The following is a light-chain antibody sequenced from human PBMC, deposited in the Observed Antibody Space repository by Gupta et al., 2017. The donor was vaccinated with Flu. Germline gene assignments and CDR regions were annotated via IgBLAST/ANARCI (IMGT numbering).Light chain of an antibody. Sequence: QTAVTQGPSFSVSHGGTVTLTCGLSSGSFSTSYYPSCYQQTPGQAPRTLIYSTNTRSSGVPDRFSGSILGNKAALPITGAQADDESDYYCVLYMGSGIWVFGGGTKLTVL. V-gene: IGLV8-61*01. CDR3: VLYMGSGIWV. CDR1: SGSFSTSYY. J-gene: IGLJ3*02. CDR2: STN.